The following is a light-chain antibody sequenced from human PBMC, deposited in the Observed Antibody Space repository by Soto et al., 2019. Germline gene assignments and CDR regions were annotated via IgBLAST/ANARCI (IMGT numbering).Light chain of an antibody. V-gene: IGKV3-20*01. Sequence: EIVLTQSPGTVSLSPGERATLSCRASQSVRSGYLAWYQQKPGQAPRLLIYGASSRATGIPDRFSGSGSGTGFSLTISRLEPEDFAVYYCQQYGTARTFGQGTKVEI. J-gene: IGKJ1*01. CDR1: QSVRSGY. CDR3: QQYGTART. CDR2: GAS.